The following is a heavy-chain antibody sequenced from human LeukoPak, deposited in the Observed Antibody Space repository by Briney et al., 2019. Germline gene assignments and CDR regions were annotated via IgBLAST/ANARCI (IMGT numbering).Heavy chain of an antibody. D-gene: IGHD1-26*01. J-gene: IGHJ4*02. V-gene: IGHV4-39*07. Sequence: SETLSLTCTVSGGSISSSSYYWGWIRQPPGKGLEWIGSIYYSGSTYYNPSLKSRVTISVDTSKNQFSLKLSSVTAADTAVYYCARGRRYSGDDYWGQGTLVTVSS. CDR1: GGSISSSSYY. CDR2: IYYSGST. CDR3: ARGRRYSGDDY.